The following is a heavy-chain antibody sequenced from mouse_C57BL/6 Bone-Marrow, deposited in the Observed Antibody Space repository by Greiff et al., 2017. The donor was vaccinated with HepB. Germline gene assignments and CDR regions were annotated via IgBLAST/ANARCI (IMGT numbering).Heavy chain of an antibody. V-gene: IGHV5-4*01. D-gene: IGHD2-1*01. CDR2: ISDGGSYT. CDR3: ARDGNYPYFDY. CDR1: GFTFSSYA. Sequence: EVKLVESGGGLVKPGGSLKLSCAASGFTFSSYAMSWVRQTPEKRLEWVATISDGGSYTYYPDNVKGRFTISRDNAKNNLYLQMSHLKSEDTAMYYCARDGNYPYFDYWGKGTTLTVSS. J-gene: IGHJ2*01.